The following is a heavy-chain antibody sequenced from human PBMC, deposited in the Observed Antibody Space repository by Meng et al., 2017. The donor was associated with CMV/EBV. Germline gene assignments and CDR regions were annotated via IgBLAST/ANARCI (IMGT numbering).Heavy chain of an antibody. V-gene: IGHV1-18*01. Sequence: QVQLVQSGVEVKKPGASVKVSCKASGYTFTSYGISWVRQAPGQGLEWMGWISAYNGNTNYAQKLQGRVTMTTDTSTSTAYMELRSLRSDDTAVYYCAAYPQTMVRGVALWGAFDYWGQGTLVTVSS. CDR2: ISAYNGNT. D-gene: IGHD3-10*01. J-gene: IGHJ4*02. CDR3: AAYPQTMVRGVALWGAFDY. CDR1: GYTFTSYG.